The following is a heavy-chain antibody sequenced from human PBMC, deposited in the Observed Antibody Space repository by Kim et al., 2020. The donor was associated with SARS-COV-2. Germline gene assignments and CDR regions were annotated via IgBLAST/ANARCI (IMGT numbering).Heavy chain of an antibody. V-gene: IGHV1-2*06. CDR1: GYSFTGYY. CDR3: ARKLPDYGSGSYFGMDI. Sequence: ASVKVSCKASGYSFTGYYLHWVRQAPGQGLEWMGRINPKSGGPIYAQKFQGRVTMASNTSINTVFMELRRLRSDDTAVYYCARKLPDYGSGSYFGMDIWGQGTTVTVSS. D-gene: IGHD3-10*01. J-gene: IGHJ6*02. CDR2: INPKSGGP.